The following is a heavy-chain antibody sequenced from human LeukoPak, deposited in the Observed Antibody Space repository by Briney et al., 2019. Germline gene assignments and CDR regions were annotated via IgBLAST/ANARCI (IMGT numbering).Heavy chain of an antibody. V-gene: IGHV3-30*18. Sequence: TGGSLRLSCAASGFTFSTYGMHWVRQAPGKGLEWVALISYTGGNKYYADSVKGRFTISRDNSNNTLYLQMNSLRAEDTAVYYCGKDAHSSGGRGGVDSWGQGTLVTVSS. J-gene: IGHJ4*02. D-gene: IGHD3-22*01. CDR3: GKDAHSSGGRGGVDS. CDR2: ISYTGGNK. CDR1: GFTFSTYG.